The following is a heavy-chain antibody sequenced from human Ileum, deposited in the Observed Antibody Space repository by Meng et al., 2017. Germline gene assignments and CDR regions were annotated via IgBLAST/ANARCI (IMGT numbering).Heavy chain of an antibody. CDR2: ISYDGSNK. CDR1: GFTFSSYA. J-gene: IGHJ6*02. D-gene: IGHD3-16*02. Sequence: GGSLRLSCAALGFTFSSYAMHWVRQAPGKGLEWVAVISYDGSNKYYADSVKGRFTISRDNSKNTLYLQMNSLRAEDPAVYYCARVRVFGYPRYYYYYGMDVWGQGTTVTVSS. CDR3: ARVRVFGYPRYYYYYGMDV. V-gene: IGHV3-30*04.